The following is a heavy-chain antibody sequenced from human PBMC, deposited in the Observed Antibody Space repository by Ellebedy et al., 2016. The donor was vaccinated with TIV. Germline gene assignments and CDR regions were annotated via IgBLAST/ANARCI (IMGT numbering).Heavy chain of an antibody. D-gene: IGHD7-27*01. CDR3: ARDMGWGNERINDAFDI. J-gene: IGHJ3*02. CDR1: GFSFTSYS. V-gene: IGHV3-48*04. CDR2: ISHSSITI. Sequence: GESLKISCAASGFSFTSYSMNWVRQAQGKGLEWISYISHSSITIKYADSVKGRFTVSRDNSKNSLYLQMNSLRVEDTALYYCARDMGWGNERINDAFDIWGQGTTVTVSS.